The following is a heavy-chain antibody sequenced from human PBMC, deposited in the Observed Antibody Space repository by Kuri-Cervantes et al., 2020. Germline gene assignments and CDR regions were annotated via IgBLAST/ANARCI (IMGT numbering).Heavy chain of an antibody. CDR1: GFTFSSYG. Sequence: GGSLRLSCAASGFTFSSYGMHWVRQAPGKGLEWVAVVSDRGSVQYYADSVKGRFTISRDNSKNTLYLQMNSLRPEDTAVYYCARDYGYYFDYWGQGTLVTVSS. D-gene: IGHD4-17*01. CDR2: VSDRGSVQ. V-gene: IGHV3-30*03. J-gene: IGHJ4*02. CDR3: ARDYGYYFDY.